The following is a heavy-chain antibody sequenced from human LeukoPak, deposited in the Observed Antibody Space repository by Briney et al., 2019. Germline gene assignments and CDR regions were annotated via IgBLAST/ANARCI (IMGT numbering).Heavy chain of an antibody. CDR3: AKDSSYYDSSGYFDY. V-gene: IGHV3-53*01. Sequence: PGGSLRLSCAASGFTVSSNYMSWVRQAPGKGLEWVSAIYSGGSTYYADSVKGRFTISRDNSKNTLYLQMNSLRAEDTAVYYCAKDSSYYDSSGYFDYWGQGTLVTVSS. D-gene: IGHD3-22*01. CDR2: IYSGGST. J-gene: IGHJ4*02. CDR1: GFTVSSNY.